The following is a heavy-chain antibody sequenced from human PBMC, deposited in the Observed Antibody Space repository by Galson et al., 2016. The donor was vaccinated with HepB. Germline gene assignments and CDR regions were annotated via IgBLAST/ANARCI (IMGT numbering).Heavy chain of an antibody. CDR1: GFTSSNFG. V-gene: IGHV3-30*18. CDR3: AKQFGSGTYYLRSLDY. J-gene: IGHJ4*02. Sequence: SLRLSCAASGFTSSNFGFHWVRQAPGKGLEWVAAISYDGNTQYYGDSIKGRFTISRDSSKSTIFLQMSSLRAEDTDTYYCAKQFGSGTYYLRSLDYWGQGTKVTVSS. CDR2: ISYDGNTQ. D-gene: IGHD3-10*01.